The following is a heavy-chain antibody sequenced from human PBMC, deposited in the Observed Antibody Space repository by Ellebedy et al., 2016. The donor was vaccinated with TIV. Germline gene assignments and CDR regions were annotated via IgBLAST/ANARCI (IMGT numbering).Heavy chain of an antibody. V-gene: IGHV2-70*11. Sequence: SGPTLVKPTQTLTLTCTFSGFSLSTSGVGVSWIRQPPGKALEWLARIDWDDDKYYSTSLKTRLTISKDTSKNQVVLTMTNMDPVDTATYYCARTHLTRYCSSTSCYSYPYGMDVWGQGTTVTVSS. J-gene: IGHJ6*02. D-gene: IGHD2-2*01. CDR3: ARTHLTRYCSSTSCYSYPYGMDV. CDR2: IDWDDDK. CDR1: GFSLSTSGVG.